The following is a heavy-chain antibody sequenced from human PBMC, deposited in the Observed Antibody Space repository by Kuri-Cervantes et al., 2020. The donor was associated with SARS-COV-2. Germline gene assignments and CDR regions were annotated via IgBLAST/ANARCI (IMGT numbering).Heavy chain of an antibody. CDR3: ARSYCTTTTCYDGTFDS. D-gene: IGHD2-2*01. CDR1: GGTFSSYA. CDR2: IIPLFGTT. J-gene: IGHJ4*02. V-gene: IGHV1-69*06. Sequence: SVKVSCKASGGTFSSYAVTWVRQVPGQGFEWMGRIIPLFGTTIYAQKFRDRVTFTADKSTNTAYMELSSLRSEDTAVYYCARSYCTTTTCYDGTFDSWGQGTLVTVSS.